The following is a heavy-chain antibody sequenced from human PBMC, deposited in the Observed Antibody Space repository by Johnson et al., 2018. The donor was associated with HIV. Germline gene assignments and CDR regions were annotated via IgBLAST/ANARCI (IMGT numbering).Heavy chain of an antibody. CDR2: IKQDGSEK. Sequence: VQLVESGGGLVQPGGSLRLSCAASGFTFSSYWMSWVRQAPGKGLEWVANIKQDGSEKYYVDSVKGRFTISRDNAKNSLYLQMNSLRAEDTAVYYCARDSGEMGALRIAFDIWGQGTMVTVSS. CDR3: ARDSGEMGALRIAFDI. J-gene: IGHJ3*02. CDR1: GFTFSSYW. V-gene: IGHV3-7*01. D-gene: IGHD1-26*01.